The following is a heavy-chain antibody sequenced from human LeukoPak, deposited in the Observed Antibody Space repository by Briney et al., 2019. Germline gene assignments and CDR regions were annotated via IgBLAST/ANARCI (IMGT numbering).Heavy chain of an antibody. CDR2: ISGSGGST. J-gene: IGHJ4*02. V-gene: IGHV3-23*01. Sequence: GGSLRLSCAASGFTFSSYAMSWVRQAPGKGLEWVSAISGSGGSTYYADSVKGRFTISRDNSKNTLYLQMNSLRAEDTAVYYCARGPFGETQFDYWGQGTLVTVSS. D-gene: IGHD3-10*01. CDR1: GFTFSSYA. CDR3: ARGPFGETQFDY.